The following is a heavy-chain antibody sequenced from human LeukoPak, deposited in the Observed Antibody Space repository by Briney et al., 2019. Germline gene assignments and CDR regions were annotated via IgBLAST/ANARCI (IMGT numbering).Heavy chain of an antibody. V-gene: IGHV1-69*13. D-gene: IGHD2-2*02. Sequence: ASVKVSCKASGGTFSSHAISWVRQAPGQGLEWMGGIIPIFGTANYAQKFQGRVTITADESTSTAYMELSSLRSEDTAVYYCARDLGYCSSTSCYTRSDAFDIWGQGTMVTVSS. CDR3: ARDLGYCSSTSCYTRSDAFDI. CDR1: GGTFSSHA. J-gene: IGHJ3*02. CDR2: IIPIFGTA.